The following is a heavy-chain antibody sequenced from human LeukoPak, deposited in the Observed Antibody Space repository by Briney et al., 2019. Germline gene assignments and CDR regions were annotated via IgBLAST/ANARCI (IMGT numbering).Heavy chain of an antibody. V-gene: IGHV4-59*01. CDR3: ARAYYSNPYYYYMDV. CDR1: GGSISYYY. Sequence: SETLSLTCTVSGGSISYYYWSWIRQPPGKGQQWIGYISYSGSTNYNPFLKSRVTISADTSKNQFSLKLSSVTAADTAVYYCARAYYSNPYYYYMDVWSKGATVTVSS. J-gene: IGHJ6*03. CDR2: ISYSGST. D-gene: IGHD4-11*01.